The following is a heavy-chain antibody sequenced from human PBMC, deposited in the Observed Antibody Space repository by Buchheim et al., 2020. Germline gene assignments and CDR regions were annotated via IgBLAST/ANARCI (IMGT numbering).Heavy chain of an antibody. CDR2: TYSGNT. CDR3: VRGGTGYGNFDD. CDR1: GFTFSSYW. V-gene: IGHV3-74*02. Sequence: VLLVESGGGLVKPGGSLRLSCVASGFTFSSYWMHWVRQAPGKGLEWVSRTYSGNTYYADSVKGRFTTSRDDARSTLHLQMSSVRSEDTAVYYCVRGGTGYGNFDDWGLGTL. J-gene: IGHJ4*02. D-gene: IGHD5-12*01.